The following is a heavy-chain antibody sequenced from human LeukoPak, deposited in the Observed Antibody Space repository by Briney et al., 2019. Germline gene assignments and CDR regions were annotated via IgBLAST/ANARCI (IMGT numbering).Heavy chain of an antibody. CDR2: LSGGGDSR. J-gene: IGHJ4*02. CDR3: AKAVRSMVTGGXYFDS. V-gene: IGHV3-23*01. D-gene: IGHD3-10*01. CDR1: GFAFSNYA. Sequence: PGGSLRLSCAASGFAFSNYAMSWVRQAPGKGLEWVSSLSGGGDSRYYADSVMGRFTISRDNSKNTLYLQMNSLRAEDTAVYYCAKAVRSMVTGGXYFDSWGQGTLVTVSS.